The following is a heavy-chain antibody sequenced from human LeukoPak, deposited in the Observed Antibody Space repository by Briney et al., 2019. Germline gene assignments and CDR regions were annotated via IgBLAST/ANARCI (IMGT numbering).Heavy chain of an antibody. J-gene: IGHJ4*02. Sequence: SETLSLTCNVSGVSISSSSYYWGWIRQPPGKGLEWIGSIYSSGSTYYNSSLKSRVTISIDTSKNQVSLKMSSVTAADTAVYYCARYSSGWTVDYWGQGTLVTVSS. D-gene: IGHD6-19*01. CDR3: ARYSSGWTVDY. V-gene: IGHV4-39*01. CDR1: GVSISSSSYY. CDR2: IYSSGST.